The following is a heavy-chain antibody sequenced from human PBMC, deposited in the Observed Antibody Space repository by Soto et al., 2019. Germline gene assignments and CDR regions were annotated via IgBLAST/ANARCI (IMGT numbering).Heavy chain of an antibody. CDR1: GGSFTSNNW. V-gene: IGHV4-4*02. D-gene: IGHD1-7*01. J-gene: IGHJ4*02. CDR3: ASRNPGTSVDY. Sequence: QVQLQESGPGLVKPSGTLSLTCAVSGGSFTSNNWCTWVRQPPGQGLEWIGEIYRTGSTNNNSSLKSRVTLSLDMSDNQFSMKVTSLPAADTAVYYCASRNPGTSVDYWGQGTLVTVAS. CDR2: IYRTGST.